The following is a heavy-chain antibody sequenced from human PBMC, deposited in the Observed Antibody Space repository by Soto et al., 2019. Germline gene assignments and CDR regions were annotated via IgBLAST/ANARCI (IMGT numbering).Heavy chain of an antibody. CDR1: GFTFDSYA. D-gene: IGHD5-12*01. V-gene: IGHV3-23*01. J-gene: IGHJ4*02. CDR2: ISAGGGST. Sequence: DVQLLESGGGLVQPGGSLRLSCAAAGFTFDSYAMTWVRQAPGKGLEWVSTISAGGGSTYYADSVKGRLTISRDNSKTTVEMHLSSLRAEDTAVYFCAAARPPGHGFPPYYLNYWGLGTLVTVSS. CDR3: AAARPPGHGFPPYYLNY.